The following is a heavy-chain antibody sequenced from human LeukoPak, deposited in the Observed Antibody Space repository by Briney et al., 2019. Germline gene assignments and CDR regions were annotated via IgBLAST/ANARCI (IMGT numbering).Heavy chain of an antibody. CDR2: IYSGGST. J-gene: IGHJ4*02. CDR1: GFTVSSNY. CDR3: ARGQQLEISFDY. V-gene: IGHV3-66*01. D-gene: IGHD6-13*01. Sequence: GGSLRLSCAASGFTVSSNYMGWVRQAPGKGLEWVSVIYSGGSTYYADSVKGRFTISRDNSKNTLYLQMNSLRAEDTAVYYCARGQQLEISFDYWGQGTLVTVSS.